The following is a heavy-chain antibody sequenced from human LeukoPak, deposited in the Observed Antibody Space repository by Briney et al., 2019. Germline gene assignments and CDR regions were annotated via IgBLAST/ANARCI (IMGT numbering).Heavy chain of an antibody. J-gene: IGHJ4*02. D-gene: IGHD3-16*01. CDR3: ASGGVGGALDY. CDR2: IRYYNGNT. Sequence: GASVKVSCKASGYTFTSYGINWVRQAPGQGLEWMGWIRYYNGNTNYAQKVQGRVTMTTDTSTSTAYMELRSLRSDDTAVYYCASGGVGGALDYWGQGTLVTVSS. V-gene: IGHV1-18*01. CDR1: GYTFTSYG.